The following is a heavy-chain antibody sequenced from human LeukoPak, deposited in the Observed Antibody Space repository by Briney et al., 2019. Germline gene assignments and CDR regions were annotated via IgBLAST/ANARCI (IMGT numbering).Heavy chain of an antibody. D-gene: IGHD2-15*01. CDR1: GFTFSIYS. J-gene: IGHJ5*01. CDR3: AKEMGYCTGGSCYRWFDS. CDR2: ISTSSTTI. Sequence: PGGSLRLSRAASGFTFSIYSMSWVRQAPGKGLEWLSYISTSSTTIYYADSVKGRFTISRDDARNSLSLQMNSLRADDTAVYYCAKEMGYCTGGSCYRWFDSWGQGTLVTVSS. V-gene: IGHV3-48*01.